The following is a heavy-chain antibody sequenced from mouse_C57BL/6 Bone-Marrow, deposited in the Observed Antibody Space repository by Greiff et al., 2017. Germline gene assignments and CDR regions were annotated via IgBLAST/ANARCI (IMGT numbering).Heavy chain of an antibody. V-gene: IGHV1-80*01. CDR1: GYAFSSYW. Sequence: VQRVESGAELVKPGASVKISCKASGYAFSSYWMNWVKQRPGKGLEWIGQIYPGDGYTNYNGKFKGKATLTADKSSSTAYMQLSSLTSEDSAVYFCARRGLPPMDYWGQGTSVTVSS. J-gene: IGHJ4*01. CDR2: IYPGDGYT. CDR3: ARRGLPPMDY. D-gene: IGHD3-1*01.